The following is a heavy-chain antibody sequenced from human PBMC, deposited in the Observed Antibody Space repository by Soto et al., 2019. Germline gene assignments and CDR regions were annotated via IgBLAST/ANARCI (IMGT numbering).Heavy chain of an antibody. CDR2: IYSGGST. CDR3: ARDPPATRHGMDV. J-gene: IGHJ6*02. CDR1: GFTVSSNH. V-gene: IGHV3-53*01. Sequence: PGGSLRLSCAASGFTVSSNHMSWVRQAPGKGLEWVSVIYSGGSTYYADSVRGRFTISRGNSKNTLYLQMKSLRAEDTAVYYCARDPPATRHGMDVWGQGTTVTVSS.